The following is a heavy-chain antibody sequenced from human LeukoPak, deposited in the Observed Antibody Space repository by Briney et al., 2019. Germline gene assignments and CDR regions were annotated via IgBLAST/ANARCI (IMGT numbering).Heavy chain of an antibody. CDR2: IRDDGSNT. Sequence: PGGSLRLSCAASGFTFNNYGMHWVRQAPGKGLEWVALIRDDGSNTYYADSVKGRFTISRDNSENTVYLQMNSLRAEDTAVYFCAKGARYEGGSYYNYWGQGTLVTVSS. V-gene: IGHV3-30*02. J-gene: IGHJ4*02. CDR1: GFTFNNYG. CDR3: AKGARYEGGSYYNY. D-gene: IGHD1-26*01.